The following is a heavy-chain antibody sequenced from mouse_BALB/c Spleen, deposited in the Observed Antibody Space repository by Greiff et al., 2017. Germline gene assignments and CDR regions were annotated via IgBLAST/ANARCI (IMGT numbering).Heavy chain of an antibody. CDR2: ISSGGSYT. CDR3: ARVYYYGSSYYYYAMDY. D-gene: IGHD1-1*01. Sequence: EVQGVESGGGLVKPGGSLKLSCAASGFTFSSYAMSWVRQSPEKRLEWVAEISSGGSYTYYPDTVTGRFTISRDNAKNTLYLEMSSLRSEDTAMYYCARVYYYGSSYYYYAMDYWGQGTSVTVSS. CDR1: GFTFSSYA. V-gene: IGHV5-9-4*01. J-gene: IGHJ4*01.